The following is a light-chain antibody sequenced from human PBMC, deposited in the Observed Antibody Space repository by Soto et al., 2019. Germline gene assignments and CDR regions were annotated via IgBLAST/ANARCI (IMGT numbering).Light chain of an antibody. V-gene: IGKV3-20*01. CDR2: HAS. J-gene: IGKJ1*01. CDR3: QQYGSSPWT. Sequence: EIVLTQSPGTLSLSPGERATLSCRASRSVSSSFLAWYQQKSGQAPRLLIYHASSRATGIPDRFSASGSGTDFTLTISRLEPQDFAVYFCQQYGSSPWTFGQATKVEIK. CDR1: RSVSSSF.